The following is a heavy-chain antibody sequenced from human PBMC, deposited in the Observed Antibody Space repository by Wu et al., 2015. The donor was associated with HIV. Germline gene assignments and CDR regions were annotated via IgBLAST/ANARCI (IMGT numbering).Heavy chain of an antibody. CDR1: DYSTFRRRT. Sequence: QIHLVQSGAEVKKPGAAVTVSCKTSDYSTFRRRTFNWIRQAPGHGLEWMGWISGFNGNTNYAPTFQGRVAMTTDTSTYTAYMEMRDLQSDDTAIYYCATGNNYLPSYLYFWGHGNPGHRLL. CDR3: ATGNNYLPSYLYF. V-gene: IGHV1-18*01. D-gene: IGHD5-24*01. J-gene: IGHJ4*02. CDR2: ISGFNGNT.